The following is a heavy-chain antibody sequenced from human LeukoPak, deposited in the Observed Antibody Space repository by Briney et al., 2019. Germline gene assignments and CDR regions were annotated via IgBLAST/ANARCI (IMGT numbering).Heavy chain of an antibody. CDR1: GFTFRNYW. Sequence: QSGGSLRLSCAASGFTFRNYWMSWVRQAPGTGLEWVANIKQDGSDRNYVTSVRGRFTISRDNAESSLFLQMNSLRAEDTAVYYCARRYFDLWGRGTLVTVSS. V-gene: IGHV3-7*03. CDR3: ARRYFDL. J-gene: IGHJ2*01. CDR2: IKQDGSDR.